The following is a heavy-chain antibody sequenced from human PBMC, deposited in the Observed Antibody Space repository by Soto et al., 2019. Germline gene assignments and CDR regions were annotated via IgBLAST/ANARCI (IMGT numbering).Heavy chain of an antibody. Sequence: QVQLVQSGTEVKKPGSSVKVSCKASGGTFSTYTMTWVRQAPGQGLEWMGGIIPLFGTANYAQKFQGRVTITADESTSTVYMELSSLRSEDTAVYYCAKSRYSDSSGDFYDYWGQGTLVTVSS. CDR1: GGTFSTYT. V-gene: IGHV1-69*01. CDR3: AKSRYSDSSGDFYDY. J-gene: IGHJ4*02. D-gene: IGHD3-22*01. CDR2: IIPLFGTA.